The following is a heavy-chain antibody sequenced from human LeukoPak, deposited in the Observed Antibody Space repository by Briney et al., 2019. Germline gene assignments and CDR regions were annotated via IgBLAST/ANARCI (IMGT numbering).Heavy chain of an antibody. CDR1: GYTFTSYA. Sequence: ASVKVSCKASGYTFTSYAMHWVRQAPGQRLEWMGWINAGNGNTKYSQKFQGRVTITRDTSASTAYMELSSLRSEDTAVYYCARGGLDSSGYTYYFDYWGQGTLVTVSS. J-gene: IGHJ4*02. D-gene: IGHD3-22*01. CDR2: INAGNGNT. V-gene: IGHV1-3*01. CDR3: ARGGLDSSGYTYYFDY.